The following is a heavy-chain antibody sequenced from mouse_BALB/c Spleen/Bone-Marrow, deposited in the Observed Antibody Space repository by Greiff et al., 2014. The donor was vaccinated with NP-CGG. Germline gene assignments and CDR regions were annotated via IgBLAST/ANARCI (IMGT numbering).Heavy chain of an antibody. V-gene: IGHV1S81*02. CDR3: ARNYGNTDY. D-gene: IGHD2-1*01. J-gene: IGHJ2*01. CDR1: GYTFTSYW. Sequence: QVQLKESGAELVKPGASVKLSCKASGYTFTSYWMHWVKQRPGQGLEWIGEINPSNGRTNYNEKFKTKATLTVDKSSSTAYMQLSSLTSEDPSVYYCARNYGNTDYWGQGTTLTVSP. CDR2: INPSNGRT.